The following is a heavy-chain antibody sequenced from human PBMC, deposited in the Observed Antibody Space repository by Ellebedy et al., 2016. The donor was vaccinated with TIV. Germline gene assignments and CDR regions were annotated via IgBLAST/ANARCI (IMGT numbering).Heavy chain of an antibody. J-gene: IGHJ4*02. V-gene: IGHV3-48*04. CDR1: GFTFSSYS. CDR2: ISSSSSTI. CDR3: AKEGDSYGFDY. Sequence: GGSLRLXXAASGFTFSSYSMNWVRQAPGKGLEWVSYISSSSSTIYYADSVKGRFTISRDNAKNSLYLQMNSLRAEDTAVYYCAKEGDSYGFDYWGQGTLVTVSS. D-gene: IGHD5-18*01.